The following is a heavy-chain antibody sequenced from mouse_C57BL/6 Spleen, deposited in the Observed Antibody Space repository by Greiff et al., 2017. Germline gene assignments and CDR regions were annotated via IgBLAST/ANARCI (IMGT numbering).Heavy chain of an antibody. CDR2: ISSGSSTI. D-gene: IGHD2-1*01. J-gene: IGHJ3*01. Sequence: EVKLVESGGGLVKPGGSLKLSCAASGFTFSDYGMHWVRQAPEKGLEWVAYISSGSSTIYYADTVKGRFTISRDNAKNTLFLQMTSLRSRDTAMYYCARGYGNYVPAWFAYWGQGTLVTVSA. CDR1: GFTFSDYG. V-gene: IGHV5-17*01. CDR3: ARGYGNYVPAWFAY.